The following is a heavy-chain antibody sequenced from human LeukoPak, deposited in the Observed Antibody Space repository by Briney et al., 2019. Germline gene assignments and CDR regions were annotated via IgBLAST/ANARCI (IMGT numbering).Heavy chain of an antibody. Sequence: GGSLRLSCTXSRFTFRSXXXXXXRQAXGXXXXXXXXXSGSGGSTXXADSVXXXXXXXRDNSKNTLYLQMNSLRAEDTAVYFCAKEASVDSGYYNGMDVWGLGTTVTVSS. D-gene: IGHD3-10*01. J-gene: IGHJ6*02. CDR3: AKEASVDSGYYNGMDV. CDR2: XSGSGGST. CDR1: RFTFRSXX. V-gene: IGHV3-23*01.